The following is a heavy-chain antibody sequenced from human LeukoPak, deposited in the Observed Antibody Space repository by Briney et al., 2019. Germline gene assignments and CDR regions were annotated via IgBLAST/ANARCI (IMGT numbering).Heavy chain of an antibody. Sequence: PSETLSLTCAVYGVSFSGYYWSWIRQPPGKGLEWIGEINHSGSTNYNPSLKSRVTISVDTSKNQFSLKLSSVTAADTAVYYCARRRRLGGGYFDYWGQGTLVTVSS. D-gene: IGHD1-26*01. V-gene: IGHV4-34*01. CDR2: INHSGST. CDR3: ARRRRLGGGYFDY. J-gene: IGHJ4*02. CDR1: GVSFSGYY.